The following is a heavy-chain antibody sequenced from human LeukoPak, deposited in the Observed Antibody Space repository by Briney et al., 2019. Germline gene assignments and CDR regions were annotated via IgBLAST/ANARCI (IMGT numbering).Heavy chain of an antibody. V-gene: IGHV1-8*01. Sequence: GASVKVSCKASGYTFTSYDINWVRQATGQGLEWMGWMNPNSGNTGYARKFQGRVTMTRNTSISTAYMELSSLRSEDTAMYYCAREGYYDSSGFYYYGMDVWGQGTTVTVSS. J-gene: IGHJ6*02. CDR3: AREGYYDSSGFYYYGMDV. CDR1: GYTFTSYD. D-gene: IGHD3-22*01. CDR2: MNPNSGNT.